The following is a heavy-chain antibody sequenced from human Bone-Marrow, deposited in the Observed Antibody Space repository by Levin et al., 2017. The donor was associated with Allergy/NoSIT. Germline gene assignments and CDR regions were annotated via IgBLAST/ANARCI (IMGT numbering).Heavy chain of an antibody. V-gene: IGHV4-38-2*01. CDR3: AGRKRGNWVDY. J-gene: IGHJ4*02. Sequence: SETLSLTCAVSGYSISSGYYWGWIRQPPGKGLEWIGSIYHSGSTYYNPSLKSRVTISVDTSKNQFSLKLSSVTAADTAVYYCAGRKRGNWVDYWGQGTLVTVSS. D-gene: IGHD7-27*01. CDR1: GYSISSGYY. CDR2: IYHSGST.